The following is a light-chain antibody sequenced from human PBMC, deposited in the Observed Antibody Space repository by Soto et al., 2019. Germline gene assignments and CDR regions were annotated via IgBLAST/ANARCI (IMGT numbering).Light chain of an antibody. CDR3: QQYASWPLT. CDR1: QSVNSN. CDR2: GAS. V-gene: IGKV3-15*01. Sequence: ETVMTQSPATLSVSPGERATLSCRASQSVNSNLAWYQQESGQPPRLLVFGASTRATGVPASFSGSGSGTEFTLAISGLQSEDFAVYFCQQYASWPLTFGGGTKVEI. J-gene: IGKJ4*01.